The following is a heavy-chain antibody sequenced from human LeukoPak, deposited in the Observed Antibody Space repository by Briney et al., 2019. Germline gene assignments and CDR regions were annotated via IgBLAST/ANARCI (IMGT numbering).Heavy chain of an antibody. Sequence: ASVRVSCKASGYTFTSYGISWVRQAPGQGLEWMGWISAYNGNTNYAQKLQGRVTMTTDTSTSTAYMELRSLRSDDTAVYYCARDSQYYDFWSGEDYWGQGTLVTVSS. CDR3: ARDSQYYDFWSGEDY. CDR1: GYTFTSYG. D-gene: IGHD3-3*01. CDR2: ISAYNGNT. V-gene: IGHV1-18*01. J-gene: IGHJ4*02.